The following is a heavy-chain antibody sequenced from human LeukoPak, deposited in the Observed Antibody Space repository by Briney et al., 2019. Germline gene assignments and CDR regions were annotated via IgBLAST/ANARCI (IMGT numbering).Heavy chain of an antibody. CDR2: INPNSGGT. D-gene: IGHD4-17*01. Sequence: ASVKVSCKASGYTFTGYYMHWVRQAPGQGLEWMGRINPNSGGTNYAQKFQGRVTMTRDTSISTAYMELSRLRSDDTAVYYCARDYTVTTVFDYWGQGTLVTVSS. CDR3: ARDYTVTTVFDY. J-gene: IGHJ4*02. V-gene: IGHV1-2*06. CDR1: GYTFTGYY.